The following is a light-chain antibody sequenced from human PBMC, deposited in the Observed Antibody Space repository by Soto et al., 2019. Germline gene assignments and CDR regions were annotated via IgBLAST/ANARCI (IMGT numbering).Light chain of an antibody. V-gene: IGKV1-5*03. CDR2: KAS. CDR3: KQYNSWWT. CDR1: QSISSW. Sequence: DIQMTQSPSTLSASVGDRVTITCRASQSISSWLAWYQQKPGKAPKLLIYKASSLESGVPSRFSGSGSGTEFTLTISSLQPDDFATYYCKQYNSWWTFGQGTKGEIK. J-gene: IGKJ1*01.